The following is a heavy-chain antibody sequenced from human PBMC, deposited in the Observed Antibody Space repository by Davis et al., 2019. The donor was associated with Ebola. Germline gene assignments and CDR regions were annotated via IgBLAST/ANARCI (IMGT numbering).Heavy chain of an antibody. CDR3: ARDPGGCSGGSCYMDY. D-gene: IGHD2-15*01. V-gene: IGHV3-30-3*01. J-gene: IGHJ4*02. CDR1: GFTFSSYA. CDR2: ISYDGSNK. Sequence: PGGSLRLSCAASGFTFSSYAMHWVRQAPGKGLEWVAVISYDGSNKYYADSVKGRFTISRDNSKNTLYLQMNSLRAEDTAVYYCARDPGGCSGGSCYMDYWGQGTLVTVSS.